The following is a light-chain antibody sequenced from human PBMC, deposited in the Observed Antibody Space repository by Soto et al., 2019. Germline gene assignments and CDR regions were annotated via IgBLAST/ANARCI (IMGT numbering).Light chain of an antibody. J-gene: IGLJ1*01. CDR1: SSDVGGYSY. Sequence: QSALTQPASVSGSPGQSITISCTGTSSDVGGYSYVSWYQQHPGKAPKLMIYETSARPSGVSNRFSGSKSGNTASLIISGLQAEDEADYYCSSYRNNTYVFGTGTRSPS. V-gene: IGLV2-14*01. CDR3: SSYRNNTYV. CDR2: ETS.